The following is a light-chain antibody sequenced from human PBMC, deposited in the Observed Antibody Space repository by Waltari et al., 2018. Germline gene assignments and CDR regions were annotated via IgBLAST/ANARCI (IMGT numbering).Light chain of an antibody. V-gene: IGKV3-15*01. Sequence: EIVMTQSPGTLSVSPGERATISCRASQSVSSSLAWYQQKPGQAPRLLIYGASTRATGIPGRFSGSGSGTEFTLTISGLQSEDFAVYHCQQYSDWPLTFGQGTKVEI. CDR2: GAS. CDR1: QSVSSS. J-gene: IGKJ1*01. CDR3: QQYSDWPLT.